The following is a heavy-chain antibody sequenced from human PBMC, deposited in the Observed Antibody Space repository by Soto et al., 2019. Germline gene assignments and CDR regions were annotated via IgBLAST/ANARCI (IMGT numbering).Heavy chain of an antibody. J-gene: IGHJ5*02. D-gene: IGHD4-17*01. V-gene: IGHV3-30*04. CDR2: ISHDGRSE. Sequence: QVQLVESGGGVVQPGRSLRLSCAASGFTFSSYATHWVRQTPGRGLEWVAVISHDGRSEYYADSVKGRFSISRDTSRKTLYLQKDSLRPEDTAVYYCVRGQTTVRSRGWFDPWGQGTQVTVSS. CDR1: GFTFSSYA. CDR3: VRGQTTVRSRGWFDP.